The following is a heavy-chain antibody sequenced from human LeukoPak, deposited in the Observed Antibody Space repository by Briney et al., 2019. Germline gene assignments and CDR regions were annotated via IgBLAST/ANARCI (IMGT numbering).Heavy chain of an antibody. CDR3: ARELGSSGYNV. Sequence: GGSLRLSCAASEFSFNNYAMHWVRQAPGKGLDWVAVISYDGSNKYYADSAKGRFTISRDNSKNKLYLQMNSLRNEDTAVYYCARELGSSGYNVWGQGTLVTVSS. CDR2: ISYDGSNK. D-gene: IGHD3-22*01. V-gene: IGHV3-30-3*01. J-gene: IGHJ4*02. CDR1: EFSFNNYA.